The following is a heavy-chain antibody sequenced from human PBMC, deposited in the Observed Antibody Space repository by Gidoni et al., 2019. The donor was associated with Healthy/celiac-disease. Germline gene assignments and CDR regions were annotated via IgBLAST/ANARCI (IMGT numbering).Heavy chain of an antibody. V-gene: IGHV4-34*01. J-gene: IGHJ6*02. CDR1: GGSFSGYY. CDR2: INHSGST. CDR3: ARGRVAAAGFSSYYYYGMDV. D-gene: IGHD6-13*01. Sequence: QVQLQQWGAGLLKPSETLSLTCAVYGGSFSGYYWSWISQPPGKGLEWIGEINHSGSTNYNPSLKSRVTISVDTSKNQFSLKLSSVTAADTAVYYCARGRVAAAGFSSYYYYGMDVWGQGTTVTVSS.